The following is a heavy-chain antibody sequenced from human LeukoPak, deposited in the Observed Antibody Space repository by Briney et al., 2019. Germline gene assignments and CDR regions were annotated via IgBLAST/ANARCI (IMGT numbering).Heavy chain of an antibody. CDR1: GFFVSSNY. V-gene: IGHV3-53*01. CDR3: ARSPWGITMIAEA. CDR2: IYSGGST. J-gene: IGHJ5*02. D-gene: IGHD3-22*01. Sequence: QPGGSLRLSCAASGFFVSSNYMSWVRQAPGKGLEWVSVIYSGGSTYYADSVKGRSTISRDNSKNTLYLQMNSLRAEDTAVYYCARSPWGITMIAEAWGQGTLVTVSS.